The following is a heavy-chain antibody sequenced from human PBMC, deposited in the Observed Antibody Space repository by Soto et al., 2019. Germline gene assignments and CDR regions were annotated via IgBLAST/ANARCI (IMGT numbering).Heavy chain of an antibody. CDR3: VTVNLVGAAYYFDY. Sequence: PSETLSLTCTVSGGSISSYYWSWIRQPAGKGLEWIGRIYTSGSTNYNPSLNSRVSISVDTSENQFSLRLTSVTAADTAVYYCVTVNLVGAAYYFDYWGPGTLVTVSS. CDR1: GGSISSYY. V-gene: IGHV4-4*07. D-gene: IGHD1-26*01. J-gene: IGHJ4*02. CDR2: IYTSGST.